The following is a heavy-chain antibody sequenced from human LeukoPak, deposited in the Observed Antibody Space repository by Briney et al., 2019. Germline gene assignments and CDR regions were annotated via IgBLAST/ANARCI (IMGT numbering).Heavy chain of an antibody. D-gene: IGHD4-17*01. V-gene: IGHV4-59*11. J-gene: IGHJ3*02. CDR3: ARDLVTVTKGFDI. CDR1: DDSFSSHY. Sequence: SDTLALTCGVSDDSFSSHYWTWIRQPPGKGLEWIGYISYIGSTNYNPSLKSRVTISIDTSKKQFSVKLSSVTAADTAVYYCARDLVTVTKGFDIWGQGTMVSVSS. CDR2: ISYIGST.